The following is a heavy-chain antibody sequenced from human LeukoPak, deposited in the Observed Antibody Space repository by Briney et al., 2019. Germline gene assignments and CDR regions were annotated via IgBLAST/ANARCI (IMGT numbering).Heavy chain of an antibody. J-gene: IGHJ4*02. D-gene: IGHD6-19*01. CDR2: IKTKAQSYTT. V-gene: IGHV3-72*01. CDR3: VSDSSGSLY. CDR1: GFTFNDHY. Sequence: GGSLRLSCAASGFTFNDHYMGWVRQAPWKGLEWLGRIKTKAQSYTTEYAASVKGRFTLSRDDSHNSLFLQMNGLKTDDTAMYYCVSDSSGSLYWGQGTLVTVSS.